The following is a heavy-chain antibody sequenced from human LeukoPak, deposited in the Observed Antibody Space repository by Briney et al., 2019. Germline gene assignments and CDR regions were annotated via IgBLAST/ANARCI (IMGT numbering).Heavy chain of an antibody. CDR2: IYASGTT. Sequence: TSQTLSLACTVSGGSISSDSYYWSWIRQPAGKGLEWIGRIYASGTTDYNPSLKSRVTISVDTSKNQFSLKLSSVTAADTVVYYCTRSVYIWGQGTMVTVSS. J-gene: IGHJ3*02. D-gene: IGHD5/OR15-5a*01. CDR3: TRSVYI. V-gene: IGHV4-61*02. CDR1: GGSISSDSYY.